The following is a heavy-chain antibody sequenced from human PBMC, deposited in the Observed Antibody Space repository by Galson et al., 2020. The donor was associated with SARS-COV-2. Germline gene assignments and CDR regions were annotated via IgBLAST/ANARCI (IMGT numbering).Heavy chain of an antibody. J-gene: IGHJ4*02. V-gene: IGHV3-30*18. CDR3: AKEGSEDYYDSSGYCLVY. CDR1: GFTFSSYG. D-gene: IGHD3-22*01. CDR2: ISYDGSNK. Sequence: GESLKISCAASGFTFSSYGMHWVRQAPGKGLEWVAVISYDGSNKYYADSVKGRFTISRDNSKNTLYLQMNSLRAEDTAVYYCAKEGSEDYYDSSGYCLVYWGQGTLVTVSS.